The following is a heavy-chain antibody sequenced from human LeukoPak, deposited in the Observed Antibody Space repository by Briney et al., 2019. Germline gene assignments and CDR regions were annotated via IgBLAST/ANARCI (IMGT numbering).Heavy chain of an antibody. V-gene: IGHV3-21*01. CDR2: ISSSSSYI. Sequence: PGGSLRLPCAASGFTFSSYSMNWVRQAPGKGLEWVSSISSSSSYIYYADSVKGRFTISRDNAKNSLYLQMNSLRAEDTAVYYCARDYVWFGELLYYYYYYGMDVWGQGTTVTVSS. J-gene: IGHJ6*02. CDR1: GFTFSSYS. D-gene: IGHD3-10*01. CDR3: ARDYVWFGELLYYYYYYGMDV.